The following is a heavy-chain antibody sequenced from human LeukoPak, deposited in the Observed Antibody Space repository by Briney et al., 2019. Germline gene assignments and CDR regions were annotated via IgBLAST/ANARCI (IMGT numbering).Heavy chain of an antibody. CDR2: IGYDRDSK. J-gene: IGHJ4*02. V-gene: IGHV3-30*02. Sequence: GGSLRLSCAAYGFTFSSYGIHWVRQAPGKGLEWVAFIGYDRDSKHYADSVKGRFTISGENSKKTPYLQMNSLRTEDTAVYYCAKNRRASGDYAGAFDYWGQGTLVTVSS. D-gene: IGHD4-17*01. CDR1: GFTFSSYG. CDR3: AKNRRASGDYAGAFDY.